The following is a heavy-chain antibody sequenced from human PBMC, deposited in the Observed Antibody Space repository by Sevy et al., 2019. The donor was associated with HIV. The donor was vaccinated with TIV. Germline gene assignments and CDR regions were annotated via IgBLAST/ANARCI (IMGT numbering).Heavy chain of an antibody. J-gene: IGHJ1*01. CDR2: ISYDGSNK. CDR3: AKGAPSSSWSLEYFQH. D-gene: IGHD6-13*01. CDR1: GFTFSSYG. Sequence: GSLRLSCAASGFTFSSYGMHWVRQAPGKGLEWVAVISYDGSNKYYADSVKGRFTISRDNSKNTLYLQMNSLRAEDTAVYYCAKGAPSSSWSLEYFQHWGQGTLVTVSS. V-gene: IGHV3-30*18.